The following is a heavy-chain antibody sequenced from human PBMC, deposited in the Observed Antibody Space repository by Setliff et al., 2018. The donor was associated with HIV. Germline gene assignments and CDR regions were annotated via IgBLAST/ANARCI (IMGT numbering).Heavy chain of an antibody. Sequence: AASVKVSCKASGGTFSSYAISWVRQAPGHGLEWMGWISPNFGHTKYAQKFLDRVTMTIDTATSRAYMELRSLRSDDTAVYFCARLGSGWSDSYYYAMDIWGQGTTVTVSS. CDR1: GGTFSSYA. V-gene: IGHV1-18*01. D-gene: IGHD6-19*01. J-gene: IGHJ6*02. CDR2: ISPNFGHT. CDR3: ARLGSGWSDSYYYAMDI.